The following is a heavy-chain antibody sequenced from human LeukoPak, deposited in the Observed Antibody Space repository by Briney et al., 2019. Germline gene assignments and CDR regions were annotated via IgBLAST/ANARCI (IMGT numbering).Heavy chain of an antibody. CDR2: INHSGST. Sequence: PSETLSLTCAVYGGSFSGYYWSWIRQPPGKGLEWIGEINHSGSTNYNPSLKSRVTISVDTSKNQFSLKLSSVTAADTAVCYCARGGYSGYAKNWGQGTLVTVSS. D-gene: IGHD5-12*01. CDR1: GGSFSGYY. J-gene: IGHJ4*02. CDR3: ARGGYSGYAKN. V-gene: IGHV4-34*01.